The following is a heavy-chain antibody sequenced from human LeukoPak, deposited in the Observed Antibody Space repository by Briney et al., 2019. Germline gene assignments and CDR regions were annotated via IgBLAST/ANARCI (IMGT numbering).Heavy chain of an antibody. CDR2: INHSGST. Sequence: SETLSLTCAVYGGSFSVYYWSWIRQPPGKGLEWIGEINHSGSTNYNPSLKSRVTISVDTSKNQFSLKLSSVTAADTAVYYCASDHYDSSGYHDAFDIWGQGTMVTVSS. J-gene: IGHJ3*02. CDR3: ASDHYDSSGYHDAFDI. CDR1: GGSFSVYY. V-gene: IGHV4-34*01. D-gene: IGHD3-22*01.